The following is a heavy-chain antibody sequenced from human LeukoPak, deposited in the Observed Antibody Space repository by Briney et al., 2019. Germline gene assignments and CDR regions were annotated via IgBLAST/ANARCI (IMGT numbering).Heavy chain of an antibody. CDR1: AYTFTDYY. Sequence: GASVKVSCKASAYTFTDYYLHWVRQAPGQGLEWMGRINPNSDYTDYAQKFQGRVTMTTDTSTSTAYMELRSLRSDDTAVYYCARERLLRYFDWLLSGAFDIWGQGTMVTVSS. J-gene: IGHJ3*02. CDR3: ARERLLRYFDWLLSGAFDI. D-gene: IGHD3-9*01. V-gene: IGHV1-2*02. CDR2: INPNSDYT.